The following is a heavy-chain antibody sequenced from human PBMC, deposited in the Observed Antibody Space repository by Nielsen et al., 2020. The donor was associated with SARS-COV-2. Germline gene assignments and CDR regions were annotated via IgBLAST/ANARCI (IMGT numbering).Heavy chain of an antibody. D-gene: IGHD1-1*01. J-gene: IGHJ4*02. CDR1: GFTFSAYW. V-gene: IGHV3-7*01. Sequence: GGSLRLPCVASGFTFSAYWMNWVRQAPGKGLELVANIKDDGSARYYVDSVKGRFTISKDNAKNSLYLQMHNLRAEDTAVYFCASLNWVDPTSNWGPGTPVTVSA. CDR3: ASLNWVDPTSN. CDR2: IKDDGSAR.